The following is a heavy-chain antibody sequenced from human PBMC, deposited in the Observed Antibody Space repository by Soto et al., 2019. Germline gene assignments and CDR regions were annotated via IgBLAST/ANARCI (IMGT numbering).Heavy chain of an antibody. CDR3: ARVGVRYCSSTSCSTFDY. J-gene: IGHJ4*02. CDR1: GFTFSSYW. V-gene: IGHV3-74*01. D-gene: IGHD2-2*01. CDR2: INSDGSST. Sequence: EVQLVESGGGLVQPGGSLRLSCAASGFTFSSYWMHWVRQAPGKGLVWVSRINSDGSSTSYADSVKGRFTISRDNAKNTLYLQMNSLRAEDTAVYYCARVGVRYCSSTSCSTFDYWGQGTLVTVSS.